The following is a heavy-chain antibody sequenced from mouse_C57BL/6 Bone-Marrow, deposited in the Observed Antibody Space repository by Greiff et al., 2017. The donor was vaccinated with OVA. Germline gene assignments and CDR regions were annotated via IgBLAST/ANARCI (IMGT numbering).Heavy chain of an antibody. CDR2: IDPSDSYT. CDR3: ASSGGYGAY. Sequence: VQLQQPGAELVMPGASVKLSCKASGYTFTSYWMHWVKQRPGPGLEWIGEIDPSDSYTNYNQKFKGKSTLTVDKSSSTAYMQLSSLTSEDSAVYYCASSGGYGAYWGQGTLVTVSA. V-gene: IGHV1-69*01. J-gene: IGHJ3*01. CDR1: GYTFTSYW. D-gene: IGHD1-1*02.